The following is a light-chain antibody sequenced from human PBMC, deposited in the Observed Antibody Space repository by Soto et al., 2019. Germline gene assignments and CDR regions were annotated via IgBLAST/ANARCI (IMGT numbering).Light chain of an antibody. CDR2: DAS. V-gene: IGKV1-13*02. CDR1: QDISSA. J-gene: IGKJ4*01. Sequence: AIQLTQSPSSLSASVGDRVTITCRASQDISSALAWYQQKPGKAPKLLIYDASSLESGVPSRFSGSGSGTDFTLTFSSLQPEDFATYYCQQFNAYPLTFGGGTKVENK. CDR3: QQFNAYPLT.